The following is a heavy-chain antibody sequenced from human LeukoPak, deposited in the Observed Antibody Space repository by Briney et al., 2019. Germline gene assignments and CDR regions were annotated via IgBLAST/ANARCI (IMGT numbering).Heavy chain of an antibody. D-gene: IGHD3-9*01. J-gene: IGHJ4*03. CDR3: ASDQRYAFDY. V-gene: IGHV3-48*02. CDR2: IRTSAEGANYA. CDR1: GFSFTDYP. Sequence: GGSLRLSCATSGFSFTDYPMNWVRQAPGKGLEWVSNIRTSAEGANYAYYADSVKGRVTISRDDAKNTLYLHMNSLRDDDTAVYYCASDQRYAFDYWGNGIMVSVSS.